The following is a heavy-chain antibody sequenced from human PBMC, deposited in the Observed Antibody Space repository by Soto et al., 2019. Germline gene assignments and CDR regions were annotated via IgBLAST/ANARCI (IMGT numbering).Heavy chain of an antibody. CDR1: GGSISSSNW. Sequence: PSLTCAVSGGSISSSNWWSWVRQPPGKGLEWIGEIYHSGSTNYNPSLKSRVTISVDKSKNQFSLKLSSVTAADTAVYYCARDHCSGGSCYYYYGMDVWGQGTTVTVSS. CDR3: ARDHCSGGSCYYYYGMDV. V-gene: IGHV4-4*02. CDR2: IYHSGST. J-gene: IGHJ6*02. D-gene: IGHD2-15*01.